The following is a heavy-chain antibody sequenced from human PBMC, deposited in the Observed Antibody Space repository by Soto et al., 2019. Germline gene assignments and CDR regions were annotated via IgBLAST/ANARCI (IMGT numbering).Heavy chain of an antibody. CDR1: GYTFTSYG. CDR3: ARGPRGIAVAGTVY. J-gene: IGHJ4*02. V-gene: IGHV1-18*04. Sequence: ASVKVSCKASGYTFTSYGISWVRQAPGQGLEWMGWISAYNGNTNYAQKLQGRVTMTTDTSTSTAYMELSSVTAADTAVYYCARGPRGIAVAGTVYWGQGTLVTVSS. D-gene: IGHD6-19*01. CDR2: ISAYNGNT.